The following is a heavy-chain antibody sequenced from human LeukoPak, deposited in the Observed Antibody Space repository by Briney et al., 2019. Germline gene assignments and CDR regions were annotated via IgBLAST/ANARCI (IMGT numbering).Heavy chain of an antibody. J-gene: IGHJ3*02. CDR1: GFTVSSSY. D-gene: IGHD6-6*01. V-gene: IGHV3-66*01. Sequence: PGGSLRLSCAASGFTVSSSYMSWVRQAPGKGLEWGSVIYSGGSTYYADSVKGRFTISRDNSKNTLYLQMNSLRAEDTAVYYCAREVAASRYAFDIWGQGTMVTVSS. CDR3: AREVAASRYAFDI. CDR2: IYSGGST.